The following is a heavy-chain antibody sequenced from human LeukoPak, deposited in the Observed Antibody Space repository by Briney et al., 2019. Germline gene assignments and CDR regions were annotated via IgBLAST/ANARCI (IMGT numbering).Heavy chain of an antibody. V-gene: IGHV1-46*01. Sequence: ASVKDSRKDSGYTFSVYIIHWVRQAPGQGLEWMGIINPSGGTTNYAQKFQGRVTMTRDTSTTTLYMELSSLRSEDTAVYYCARGRASSSWSCEYWGQGTRVTVSS. CDR1: GYTFSVYI. J-gene: IGHJ4*02. CDR2: INPSGGTT. D-gene: IGHD6-13*01. CDR3: ARGRASSSWSCEY.